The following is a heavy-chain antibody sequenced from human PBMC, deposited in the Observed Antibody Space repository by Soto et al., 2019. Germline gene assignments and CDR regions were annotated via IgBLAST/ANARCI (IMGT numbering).Heavy chain of an antibody. CDR2: ISYDGSNK. V-gene: IGHV3-30*18. D-gene: IGHD3-3*01. CDR1: GFTFSSYG. Sequence: QVQLVESGGGVVQPGRSLRLSCAASGFTFSSYGMHWVRQAPGKGLEWVAVISYDGSNKYYADSVKGRFTISRDNSKNTLYLQMNSLRAEDTAVYYCAKPRTNYDFWSGYYWSGRRSYGMDVWGQGTTVTVSS. J-gene: IGHJ6*02. CDR3: AKPRTNYDFWSGYYWSGRRSYGMDV.